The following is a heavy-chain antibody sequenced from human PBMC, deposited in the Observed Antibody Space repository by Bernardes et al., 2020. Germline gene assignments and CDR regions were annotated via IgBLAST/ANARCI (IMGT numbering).Heavy chain of an antibody. Sequence: ASVKVSCMASGYTFTSHFMHWVRQAPGQGLEWMGIINPSGGRTTYAQKFQGRVTMTRDTSTSTVYMELSSLRSEDTAVYYCARDSVLEWISRLDGMDVWGQGTTVTVSS. D-gene: IGHD3-3*01. CDR1: GYTFTSHF. J-gene: IGHJ6*02. CDR3: ARDSVLEWISRLDGMDV. CDR2: INPSGGRT. V-gene: IGHV1-46*01.